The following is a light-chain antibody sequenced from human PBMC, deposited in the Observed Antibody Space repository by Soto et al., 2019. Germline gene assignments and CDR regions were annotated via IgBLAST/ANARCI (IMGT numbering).Light chain of an antibody. CDR2: DVS. Sequence: QSALTQPASVSGSPGQSITISCTGSSSDVGSYNYVSWYQQHPGKAPKLMIYDVSKRPSGVPDRFSGSKSGNTASLTISGLQAEDEADYYCCSYAGSYIFYVFGTGTKLTVL. J-gene: IGLJ1*01. CDR1: SSDVGSYNY. CDR3: CSYAGSYIFYV. V-gene: IGLV2-11*01.